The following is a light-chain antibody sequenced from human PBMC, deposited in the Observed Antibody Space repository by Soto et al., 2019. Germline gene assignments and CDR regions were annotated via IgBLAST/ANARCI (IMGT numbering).Light chain of an antibody. CDR1: QSISSY. CDR3: QQSYSNPRT. J-gene: IGKJ1*01. CDR2: DAS. Sequence: DIQMTHSPSSLSASLEDRVTITCRASQSISSYLNWYQQKPGKAPNLLIYDASSLQSGVPSRFSGSGSGTDFTLTISSLQPDDFATYYCQQSYSNPRTFGQGTKVDIK. V-gene: IGKV1-39*01.